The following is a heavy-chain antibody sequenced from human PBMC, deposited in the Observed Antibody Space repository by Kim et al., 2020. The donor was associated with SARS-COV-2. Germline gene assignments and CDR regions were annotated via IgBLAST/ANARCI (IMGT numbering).Heavy chain of an antibody. J-gene: IGHJ4*02. CDR2: IYFSGST. Sequence: SETLSLTYTVSGGSISSSSYYWGWIRQPPGKGLEWIGSIYFSGSTYYNPSLKSRVTISVDTSKNQFSLKLSSVTAADTAVYYCARQVRGGSIVATMGHFDDWGQGTLVTVSS. D-gene: IGHD5-12*01. CDR3: ARQVRGGSIVATMGHFDD. V-gene: IGHV4-39*01. CDR1: GGSISSSSYY.